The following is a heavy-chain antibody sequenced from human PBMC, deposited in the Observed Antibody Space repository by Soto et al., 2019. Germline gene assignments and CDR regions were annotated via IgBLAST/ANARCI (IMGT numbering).Heavy chain of an antibody. CDR3: ARVYCSGTRCYQGRLSFDI. Sequence: GGSLRLSCAASGFKFNTYGMHWVRQAPRKGLEWVAVIWSDGSYEYYADSVKGRFTISRDNSKNTLYLQMNSLRAEDTAVYYCARVYCSGTRCYQGRLSFDIWGQGTVVTVSS. V-gene: IGHV3-33*01. CDR1: GFKFNTYG. CDR2: IWSDGSYE. D-gene: IGHD2-2*01. J-gene: IGHJ3*02.